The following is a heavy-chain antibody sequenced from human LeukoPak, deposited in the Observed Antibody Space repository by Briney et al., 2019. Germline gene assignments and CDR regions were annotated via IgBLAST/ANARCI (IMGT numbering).Heavy chain of an antibody. V-gene: IGHV3-30*18. CDR2: ISNDGSNK. D-gene: IGHD3-22*01. CDR1: GLTLNSCG. Sequence: GGSLRLSCVASGLTLNSCGMHWVCQAPGKGLEWVAAISNDGSNKYYGDSVKGRFTISRDNPKNTVYLQMNSLRAEDTAVYYCTKDRYCDSTSCPTDYWGQGTLVIVSS. CDR3: TKDRYCDSTSCPTDY. J-gene: IGHJ4*02.